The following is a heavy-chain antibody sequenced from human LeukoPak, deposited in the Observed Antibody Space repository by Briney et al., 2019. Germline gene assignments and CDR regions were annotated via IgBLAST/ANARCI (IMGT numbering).Heavy chain of an antibody. CDR3: ARVDTMIVVVYYYYYMDV. D-gene: IGHD3-22*01. Sequence: ASVKVSCKASGYTFTSYYMHWVRQAPGQGLEWMGIINPSGGSTSYAQKFQGRVTMTRDTSTSTVYMELSSLRSEDTAVYYCARVDTMIVVVYYYYYMDVWGKGTTVTVSS. CDR2: INPSGGST. CDR1: GYTFTSYY. J-gene: IGHJ6*03. V-gene: IGHV1-46*01.